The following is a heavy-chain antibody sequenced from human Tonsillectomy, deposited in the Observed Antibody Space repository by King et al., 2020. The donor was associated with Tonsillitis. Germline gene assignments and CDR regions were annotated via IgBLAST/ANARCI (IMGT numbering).Heavy chain of an antibody. J-gene: IGHJ6*02. CDR2: ISYDGSNK. V-gene: IGHV3-30-3*01. Sequence: VQLVESGGGVVQPGRSLRLSCAASGFTFSSYAMHWVRQAPGKGLEWVAVISYDGSNKYYADSVKGRFTISRDNSKNTLYLQMNSLRAEDTAVYYCARGFSGDTAMVTGYYYYYYGMDVWGQGTTVTVSS. D-gene: IGHD5-18*01. CDR1: GFTFSSYA. CDR3: ARGFSGDTAMVTGYYYYYYGMDV.